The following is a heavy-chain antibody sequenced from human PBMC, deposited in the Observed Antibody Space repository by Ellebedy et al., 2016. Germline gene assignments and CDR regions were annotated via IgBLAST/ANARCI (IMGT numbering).Heavy chain of an antibody. CDR1: GASINSNLHF. V-gene: IGHV4-39*07. D-gene: IGHD5-12*01. CDR3: ARWGGRSGYSPGRKRNITS. CDR2: IYFTGVT. J-gene: IGHJ4*02. Sequence: SETLSLTCAVSGASINSNLHFWGWIRQPPGKGLEWIGAIYFTGVTHYNPSLKSRVTISVDTSKNQFSLSLSSVTAADTAVYYCARWGGRSGYSPGRKRNITSWGQGALSPSPQ.